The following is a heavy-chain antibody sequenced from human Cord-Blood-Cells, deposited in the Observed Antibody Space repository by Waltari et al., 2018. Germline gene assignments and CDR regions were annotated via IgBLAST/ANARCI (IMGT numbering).Heavy chain of an antibody. D-gene: IGHD6-13*01. CDR1: GYTFTGYY. CDR2: TNPNSGRE. V-gene: IGHV1-2*04. Sequence: QVQLVQSGAEVKKPGASVKVSCNASGYTFTGYYLPWVRQAPGKGLEWMEWTNPNSGRENSAQKFQGWVTMTRYTSISTAYMELSRLRSEDTAVYYCARDRSIAAAGKWFDPWGQGTLVTVSS. CDR3: ARDRSIAAAGKWFDP. J-gene: IGHJ5*02.